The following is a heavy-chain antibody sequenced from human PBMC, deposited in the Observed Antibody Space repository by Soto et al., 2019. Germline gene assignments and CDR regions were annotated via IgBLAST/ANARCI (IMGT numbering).Heavy chain of an antibody. CDR3: ARSLGETTSLFDY. Sequence: QVQLVQSGAEMKQPGASVKLSCQASGYIFIHCFMYWVRQAPGQVLEWMGGISPGSGTTTYAQKFKSRVTVTRDTSTSTVYMELSSLGSGDTAMYYCARSLGETTSLFDYWGQGSLVTVSA. D-gene: IGHD1-26*01. CDR2: ISPGSGTT. V-gene: IGHV1-46*01. J-gene: IGHJ4*02. CDR1: GYIFIHCF.